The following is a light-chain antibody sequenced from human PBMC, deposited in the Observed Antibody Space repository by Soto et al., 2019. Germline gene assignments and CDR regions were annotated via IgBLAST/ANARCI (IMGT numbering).Light chain of an antibody. CDR1: SSNIGSNL. CDR2: NNN. V-gene: IGLV1-44*01. Sequence: QSVLTQPPSASGTPGQRVTISCSGSSSNIGSNLVIWYQQLPGTAHKLLIYNNNQRPLGVPDRFSGSKSGTSASLAISRLPSEDEADYYCAAWDDGLNGPVFGRGTKLTVL. J-gene: IGLJ2*01. CDR3: AAWDDGLNGPV.